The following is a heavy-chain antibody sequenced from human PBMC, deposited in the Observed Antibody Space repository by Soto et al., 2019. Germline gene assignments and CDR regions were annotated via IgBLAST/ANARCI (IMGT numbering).Heavy chain of an antibody. CDR2: VSYDGSNK. CDR3: AKEIEGILWVGEGDD. V-gene: IGHV3-30-3*01. CDR1: GFTFSSYA. D-gene: IGHD3-10*01. Sequence: QVQLVESGGGVVQPGRSLRLSCAASGFTFSSYAMHWVRRPPGKGLEWVAVVSYDGSNKYYADSVKGRFTISRDNSKNTLYLQMNSLRAEDTAVYYCAKEIEGILWVGEGDDWGQGTLVTVSS. J-gene: IGHJ4*02.